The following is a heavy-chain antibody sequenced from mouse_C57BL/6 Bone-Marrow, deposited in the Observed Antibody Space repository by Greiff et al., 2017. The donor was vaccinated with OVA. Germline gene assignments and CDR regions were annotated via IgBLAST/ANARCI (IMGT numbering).Heavy chain of an antibody. CDR3: APTGLYYAMDY. D-gene: IGHD4-1*02. CDR2: IHPNSGST. CDR1: GYTFTSYW. V-gene: IGHV1-64*01. J-gene: IGHJ4*01. Sequence: QVQLQQPGAELVKPGASVKLSCKASGYTFTSYWMHWVKQRPGQGLEWIGMIHPNSGSTNYNEKFKSKATLTVDKSSSTAYMQLSSLTSEDSAVYYCAPTGLYYAMDYWGQGTSVTVSS.